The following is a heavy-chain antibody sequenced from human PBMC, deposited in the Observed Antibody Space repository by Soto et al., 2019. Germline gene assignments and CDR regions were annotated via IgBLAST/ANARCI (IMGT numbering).Heavy chain of an antibody. V-gene: IGHV3-9*01. CDR2: ISWNSGNI. D-gene: IGHD2-15*01. J-gene: IGHJ6*02. CDR3: AKGRRYCSGGSCYSTSYYYYGMDV. CDR1: GFTFDDYA. Sequence: SLRLSCAASGFTFDDYAMHWVRQAPGKXLEWVSGISWNSGNIGYADSVKGRFTISRDNAKNSLYLQMNGLRVEDTALYYCAKGRRYCSGGSCYSTSYYYYGMDVWGQGTTVTVSS.